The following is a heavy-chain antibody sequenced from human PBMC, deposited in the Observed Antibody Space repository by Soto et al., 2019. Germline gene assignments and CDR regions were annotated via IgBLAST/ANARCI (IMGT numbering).Heavy chain of an antibody. J-gene: IGHJ6*02. Sequence: GGSLRPSCAASGFTFSSYGMXWVRQAPGKGLEWVAVISYDGSNKYYADSVKGRFTISRDNSKNTLYLQMNSLRAEDTAVYYCAKDLGEMATIRYYYYGMDVWGQGTTVTVSS. D-gene: IGHD3-16*01. CDR1: GFTFSSYG. CDR2: ISYDGSNK. CDR3: AKDLGEMATIRYYYYGMDV. V-gene: IGHV3-30*18.